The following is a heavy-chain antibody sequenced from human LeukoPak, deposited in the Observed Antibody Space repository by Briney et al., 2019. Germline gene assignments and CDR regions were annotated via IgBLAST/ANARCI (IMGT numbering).Heavy chain of an antibody. CDR3: ASSEYSSSSPDY. CDR1: GGSISSYY. J-gene: IGHJ4*02. Sequence: SETLSLTCAVSGGSISSYYWSWVRQPPGKGLEWIGYIYYSGSTNYNPSLKSRATISVDTSKNQFSLKLSSVTAADTAVYYCASSEYSSSSPDYWGQGTLVTVSS. V-gene: IGHV4-59*01. CDR2: IYYSGST. D-gene: IGHD6-6*01.